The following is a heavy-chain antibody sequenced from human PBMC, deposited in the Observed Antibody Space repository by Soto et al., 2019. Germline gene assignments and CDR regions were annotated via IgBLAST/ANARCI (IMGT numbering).Heavy chain of an antibody. CDR3: ARGLRTTVSFFDY. D-gene: IGHD4-17*01. V-gene: IGHV4-59*01. J-gene: IGHJ4*02. CDR2: VYSSGTT. Sequence: GSLRLSCTVSGASISDYYWSWIRQPPGKGLEWIGYVYSSGTTNYNPSVNSPVALSIDMSKNQFSLKLSSVTAADTAVYYCARGLRTTVSFFDYWGQGILVTVSS. CDR1: GASISDYY.